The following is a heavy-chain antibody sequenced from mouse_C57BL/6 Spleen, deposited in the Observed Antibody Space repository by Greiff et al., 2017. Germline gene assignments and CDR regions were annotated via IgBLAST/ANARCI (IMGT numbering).Heavy chain of an antibody. J-gene: IGHJ3*01. CDR1: GYTFTSYW. CDR3: AHDYDIAY. D-gene: IGHD2-4*01. CDR2: IDPSDSYT. Sequence: QVQLQQPGAELVRPGTSVKLSCKASGYTFTSYWMHWVKQRPGQGLEWIGVIDPSDSYTNYNQKFKGKATLTVDTSSSTAYMQLSSLTSEDSAVYYCAHDYDIAYWGQGTLDTVSA. V-gene: IGHV1-59*01.